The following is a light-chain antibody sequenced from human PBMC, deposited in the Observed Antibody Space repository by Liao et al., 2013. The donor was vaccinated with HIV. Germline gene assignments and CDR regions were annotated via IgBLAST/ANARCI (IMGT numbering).Light chain of an antibody. J-gene: IGLJ3*02. CDR3: QAWDSSTAV. V-gene: IGLV3-27*01. CDR1: VLAKKY. Sequence: SYELTQPSSVSVSPGQTAKITCSGDVLAKKYARWFQQKPGQAPVLVIHKDSERRSGIPERFSGSNSGNTATLTISGTQAMDEADYYCQAWDSSTAVFGGGTKLTVL. CDR2: KDS.